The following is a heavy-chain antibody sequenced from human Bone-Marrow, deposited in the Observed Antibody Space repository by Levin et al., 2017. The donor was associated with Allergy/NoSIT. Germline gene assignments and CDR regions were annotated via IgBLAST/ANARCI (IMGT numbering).Heavy chain of an antibody. Sequence: LSLTCAASGFTFRSYAMHWVRQAPGKGLEWVAVISYDGSNKYYADSVKGRFTISRDNSKNTLYLQMNSLRAEDTAVYYCASEFPGGYYFDYWGQGTLVTVSS. J-gene: IGHJ4*02. D-gene: IGHD3-16*01. V-gene: IGHV3-30-3*01. CDR3: ASEFPGGYYFDY. CDR2: ISYDGSNK. CDR1: GFTFRSYA.